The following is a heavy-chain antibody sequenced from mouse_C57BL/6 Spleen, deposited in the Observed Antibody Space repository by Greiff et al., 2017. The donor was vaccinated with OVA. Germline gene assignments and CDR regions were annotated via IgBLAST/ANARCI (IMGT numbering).Heavy chain of an antibody. CDR3: ARGNDYDYYAMDY. CDR1: GYSFTDYN. CDR2: INPNYGTT. Sequence: VQLQQSGPELVKPGASVKISCKASGYSFTDYNMNWVKQSTGKSLEWIGVINPNYGTTSYNQKFKGKATLTVDQSSSTAYMQLNSLTSEDSAVYYGARGNDYDYYAMDYWGQGTSVTVSS. V-gene: IGHV1-39*01. J-gene: IGHJ4*01. D-gene: IGHD2-4*01.